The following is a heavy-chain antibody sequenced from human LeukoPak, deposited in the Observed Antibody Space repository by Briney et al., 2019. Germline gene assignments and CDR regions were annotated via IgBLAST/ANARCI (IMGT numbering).Heavy chain of an antibody. CDR3: TREDRPYSPFAY. CDR2: IAHDGTT. J-gene: IGHJ4*02. D-gene: IGHD2-15*01. V-gene: IGHV4-4*02. Sequence: SGTLSLTCGVSGGSIDITNYWSWVRQAPGKGLEWIGEIAHDGTTNYNPSLRSRVAMSFDRANNQFSLSLTSVTAADTAVYYCTREDRPYSPFAYWGQGVLVTVSS. CDR1: GGSIDITNY.